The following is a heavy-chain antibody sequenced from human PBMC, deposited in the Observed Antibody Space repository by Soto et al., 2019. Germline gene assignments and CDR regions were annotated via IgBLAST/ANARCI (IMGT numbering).Heavy chain of an antibody. J-gene: IGHJ4*02. V-gene: IGHV4-4*02. CDR2: IYHSGGT. Sequence: SETLSLTCAVSGDSISSNKWWSWVRQPPGKGLEWIGEIYHSGGTNYNPSLKSRVTISIDKPKNQFSLKLSSVTAADTAVYYCASGLGYTFGIDSWGQGTLVTVSS. D-gene: IGHD5-18*01. CDR3: ASGLGYTFGIDS. CDR1: GDSISSNKW.